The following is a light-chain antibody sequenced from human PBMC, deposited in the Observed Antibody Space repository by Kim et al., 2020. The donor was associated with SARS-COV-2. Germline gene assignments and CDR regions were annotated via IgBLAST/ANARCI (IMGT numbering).Light chain of an antibody. CDR2: GES. CDR3: QPYGSSPLH. CDR1: QSVSSSY. Sequence: EIVLTRSPGTLSLSPGERATLSCRASQSVSSSYLAWYQQKPGQAPRLLIYGESSRATGIPDRFSGSGSGTDFTLTISRLEPEDFAVYYCQPYGSSPLHFVGGTKVDIK. V-gene: IGKV3-20*01. J-gene: IGKJ4*01.